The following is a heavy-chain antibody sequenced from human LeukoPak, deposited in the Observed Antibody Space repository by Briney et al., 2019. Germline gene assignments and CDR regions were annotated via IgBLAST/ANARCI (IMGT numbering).Heavy chain of an antibody. V-gene: IGHV4-59*01. CDR2: IYYSGST. J-gene: IGHJ4*02. D-gene: IGHD5-12*01. CDR3: ARGQYGGYVLGF. Sequence: SETLSLTCTVSGGSFSSYYWSWIRHPPGKGLEWIGNIYYSGSTNYNPSLKSRVTMSVDTSKNHFSLKLSSVTAADTAVYYCARGQYGGYVLGFWGQGTLVSVSS. CDR1: GGSFSSYY.